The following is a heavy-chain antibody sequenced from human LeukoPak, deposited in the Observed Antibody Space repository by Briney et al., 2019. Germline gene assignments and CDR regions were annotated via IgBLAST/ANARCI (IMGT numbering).Heavy chain of an antibody. J-gene: IGHJ5*02. V-gene: IGHV4-39*07. Sequence: SETLSLTCTVSGGSISSSSYYWGWIRQPPGKRPEWIGSIYYSGSTYFNPSLKSRVTISVDTSKNQFSLKLSSVTAADTAVYYCARNVRLGSGELSFAPFKNWFDPWGQGTLVTVSS. CDR3: ARNVRLGSGELSFAPFKNWFDP. CDR1: GGSISSSSYY. CDR2: IYYSGST. D-gene: IGHD3-16*02.